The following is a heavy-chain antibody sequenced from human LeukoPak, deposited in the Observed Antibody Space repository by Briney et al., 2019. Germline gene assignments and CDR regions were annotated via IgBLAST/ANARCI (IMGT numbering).Heavy chain of an antibody. CDR3: ATLQSSGYDYSDY. CDR1: GGSISSYY. D-gene: IGHD3-22*01. CDR2: IYYSGST. V-gene: IGHV4-59*08. Sequence: SETLSLTCTVSGGSISSYYWSWIRQPPGRGLEWIGYIYYSGSTDYNPSLKSRVTMSVDTSKNQFSLKLSSVTAADTAVYYCATLQSSGYDYSDYWGQGILVTVSS. J-gene: IGHJ4*02.